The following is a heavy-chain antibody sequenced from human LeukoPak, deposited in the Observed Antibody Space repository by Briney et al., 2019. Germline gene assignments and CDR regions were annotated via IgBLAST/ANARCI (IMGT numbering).Heavy chain of an antibody. D-gene: IGHD2-15*01. CDR2: TSAYNGNT. Sequence: GASVKVSCKASGYTFTCYGISWVRQAPGQGLEWMGWTSAYNGNTNYAQKLQGRVTMTTDTSTSTAYMELRSLRSDDTAVYYCARGCSGGSCYSSRGYYFDYWGQGTLVTVSS. V-gene: IGHV1-18*01. J-gene: IGHJ4*02. CDR1: GYTFTCYG. CDR3: ARGCSGGSCYSSRGYYFDY.